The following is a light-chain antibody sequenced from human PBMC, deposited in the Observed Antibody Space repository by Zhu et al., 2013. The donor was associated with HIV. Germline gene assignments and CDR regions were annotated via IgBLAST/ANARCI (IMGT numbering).Light chain of an antibody. CDR3: QQYSSPIFT. CDR2: GTS. CDR1: QSVSSIY. V-gene: IGKV3-20*01. Sequence: EIVMTQSPATLSVSPGDRATLSCRASQSVSSIYLAWYQQKPGQAPRLLIYGTSSRAAGIPDRFSGSGSGTDFTLTISRLEPEDFAVYYCQQYSSPIFTFGPGTKVDIK. J-gene: IGKJ3*01.